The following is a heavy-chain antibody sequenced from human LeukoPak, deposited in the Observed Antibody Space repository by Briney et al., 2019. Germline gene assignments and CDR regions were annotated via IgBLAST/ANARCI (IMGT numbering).Heavy chain of an antibody. V-gene: IGHV3-23*01. J-gene: IGHJ4*02. D-gene: IGHD1-26*01. Sequence: GGSLRLSCAASGFTFSSYVMSWVRQAPGKGLEWVSTISDGGDTTYYTDSVKGRFTVSRDNAENSLYLEMNSLRVEDTAIYYCVRDRGSYRPIDYWGQGTLVTVSS. CDR1: GFTFSSYV. CDR2: ISDGGDTT. CDR3: VRDRGSYRPIDY.